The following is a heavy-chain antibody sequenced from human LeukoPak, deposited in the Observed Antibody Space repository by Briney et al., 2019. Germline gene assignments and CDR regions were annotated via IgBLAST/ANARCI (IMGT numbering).Heavy chain of an antibody. CDR2: ISNNGGYT. J-gene: IGHJ4*02. V-gene: IGHV3-23*01. CDR1: GFTFSSYW. CDR3: AKQLGYCSDGSCYLPY. D-gene: IGHD2-15*01. Sequence: GGSLRLSCAASGFTFSSYWMNWARQAPGKGLEWVSAISNNGGYTYYADSVQGRFTISRDNSKSTLCLQMNSLRAEDTAVYYCAKQLGYCSDGSCYLPYWGQGTLVTVSS.